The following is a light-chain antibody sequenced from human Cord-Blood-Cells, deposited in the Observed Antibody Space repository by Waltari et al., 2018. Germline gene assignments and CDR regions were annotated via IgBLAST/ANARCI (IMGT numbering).Light chain of an antibody. V-gene: IGKV1-39*01. CDR2: AAS. J-gene: IGKJ4*01. CDR3: QQSYSTPPA. CDR1: QSISSY. Sequence: DLQLTHSPSSLSASVGARAPTTCRASQSISSYLNWYQQKPGKAPKLLIYAASSLQSGVPSRFSGSGSGTDFTLTISSLQPEDFATYYCQQSYSTPPAFGGGTKVEIK.